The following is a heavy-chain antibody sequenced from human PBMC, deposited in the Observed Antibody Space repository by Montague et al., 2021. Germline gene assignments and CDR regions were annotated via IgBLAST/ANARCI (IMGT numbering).Heavy chain of an antibody. CDR2: ISSNSRHI. Sequence: SMSLSCAASGFPFGAYSMTWVRQAPGKGPDYVSSISSNSRHIYSAAPLRGRFTISRDNAGNSLYLQMDSLRAEDTAVYYCARISTNGVFNAFDLWGRGTVVIVSS. D-gene: IGHD2-8*01. CDR1: GFPFGAYS. J-gene: IGHJ3*01. V-gene: IGHV3-21*01. CDR3: ARISTNGVFNAFDL.